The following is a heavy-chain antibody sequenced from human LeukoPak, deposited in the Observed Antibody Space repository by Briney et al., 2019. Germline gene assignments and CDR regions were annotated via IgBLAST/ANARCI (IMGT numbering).Heavy chain of an antibody. CDR1: GFTFSNYA. D-gene: IGHD2-15*01. CDR2: ISGDGGTT. Sequence: GGSLRLSCTASGFTFSNYAMHWVRQAPGKELEWVSSISGDGGTTYYADSVKGRLTISRDNSKNTLYLQVNSLRAEDTAVYYCARGYCSGGTCSNSYWGQGTLVTVSS. V-gene: IGHV3-23*01. J-gene: IGHJ4*02. CDR3: ARGYCSGGTCSNSY.